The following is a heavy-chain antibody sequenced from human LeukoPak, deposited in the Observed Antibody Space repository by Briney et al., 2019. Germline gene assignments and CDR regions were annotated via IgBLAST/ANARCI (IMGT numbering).Heavy chain of an antibody. V-gene: IGHV3-7*01. CDR3: ATDRGWRTSGYYLYYFEY. Sequence: PGGSLRLSCAASGFIFTNYFMSWVRQAPGKGLELVASIKHDGSEKYYVDSVRGRFTISRDNTMSSLYLQMSSLRAEDTAVYYCATDRGWRTSGYYLYYFEYWGQGALVTYSS. CDR2: IKHDGSEK. D-gene: IGHD3-3*01. CDR1: GFIFTNYF. J-gene: IGHJ4*02.